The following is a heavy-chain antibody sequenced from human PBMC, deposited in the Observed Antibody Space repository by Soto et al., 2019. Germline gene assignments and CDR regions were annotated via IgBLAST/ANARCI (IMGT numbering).Heavy chain of an antibody. CDR2: IYYSGST. CDR3: ARDRALGVTYFDY. Sequence: SETLSLTCTVSGGSISSYYWSWIRQPTGKGLEWIGYIYYSGSTNYNPSLKSRVTISVDTSKNQFSLKLSSVTAADTAVYYCARDRALGVTYFDYWGQGTLVTVSS. D-gene: IGHD2-21*02. CDR1: GGSISSYY. V-gene: IGHV4-59*01. J-gene: IGHJ4*02.